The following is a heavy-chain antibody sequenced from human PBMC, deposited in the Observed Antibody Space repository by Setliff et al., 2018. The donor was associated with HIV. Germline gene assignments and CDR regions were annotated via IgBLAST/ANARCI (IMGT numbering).Heavy chain of an antibody. Sequence: SETLSLTCTVSGGSISRSSYYWGWIRQPPGKGLEWIGNIHYSGSTYYNPSLKSRVTISVDTSKNQFSLRLSSVTAADTAVYYCAKGAGFYGDYTFDHWGQGRQVTVSS. V-gene: IGHV4-39*07. CDR2: IHYSGST. CDR1: GGSISRSSYY. J-gene: IGHJ4*02. CDR3: AKGAGFYGDYTFDH. D-gene: IGHD4-17*01.